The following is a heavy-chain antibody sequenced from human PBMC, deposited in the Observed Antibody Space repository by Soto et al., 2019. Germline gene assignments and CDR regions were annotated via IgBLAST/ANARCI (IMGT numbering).Heavy chain of an antibody. Sequence: ASETLSLTCTVSGGSISSSSYWGWIRQPPGKGLEWIGSISYTGSTYYNPSLKSRVTVSVDTSKNQFSLKLSSVTAADTAVYYCVRSSIIIQYGAGYFLYWGPGTLVTGSS. CDR2: ISYTGST. CDR1: GGSISSSSY. D-gene: IGHD3-9*01. V-gene: IGHV4-39*01. CDR3: VRSSIIIQYGAGYFLY. J-gene: IGHJ4*02.